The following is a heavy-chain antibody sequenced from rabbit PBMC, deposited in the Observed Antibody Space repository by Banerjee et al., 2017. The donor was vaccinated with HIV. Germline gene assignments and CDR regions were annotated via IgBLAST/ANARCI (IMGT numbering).Heavy chain of an antibody. CDR1: GFSFSSSNY. CDR2: IVIGSGNT. J-gene: IGHJ4*01. CDR3: ARDQYGSSSGYTSYVNL. Sequence: QEQLVESGGGLVQPGASLTLTCTASGFSFSSSNYMCWVRQAPGKGLEWIGCIVIGSGNTYYATWAKGRFTISKTSSTTVTLQMTSLTAADTATYFCARDQYGSSSGYTSYVNLWGPGTLVTVS. V-gene: IGHV1S45*01. D-gene: IGHD1-1*01.